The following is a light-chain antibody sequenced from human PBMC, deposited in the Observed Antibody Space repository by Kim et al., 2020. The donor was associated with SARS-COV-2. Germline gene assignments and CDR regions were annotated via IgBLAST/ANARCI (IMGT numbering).Light chain of an antibody. CDR1: TSNIGNTP. CDR3: AAWDDSLNGYV. Sequence: QSVLTQPPSISGAPRQRVTISCSGSTSNIGNTPVNWYQQLPGKAPKLLIYYDDLLPSGVSDRFSGSKSGTSASLAISGLQSEDEADYYCAAWDDSLNGYVFGTGTKVTVL. CDR2: YDD. J-gene: IGLJ1*01. V-gene: IGLV1-36*01.